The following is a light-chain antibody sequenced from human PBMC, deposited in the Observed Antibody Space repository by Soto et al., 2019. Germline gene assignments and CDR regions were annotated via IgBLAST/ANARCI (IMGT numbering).Light chain of an antibody. CDR2: DAS. CDR1: QSVSSY. Sequence: EIVLTQSPATLSLSPGERATRSCRASQSVSSYLAWYQQKPGQAPMLLIYDASNRATGIPARFSGGWAGTDFTLTISSLEPEDFAVYYCQQRSNFLTFGGGTKVVIK. J-gene: IGKJ4*02. CDR3: QQRSNFLT. V-gene: IGKV3-11*01.